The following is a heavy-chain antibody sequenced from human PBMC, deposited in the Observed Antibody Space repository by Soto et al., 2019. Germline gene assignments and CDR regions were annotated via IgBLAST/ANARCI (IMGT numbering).Heavy chain of an antibody. V-gene: IGHV3-30*18. Sequence: PGGSLRLSCAASGFNFSSYGIHWVRQAPGKGLEWVALISYDGGDKYYADSVKGRFTISRDNSKNTLYLQMNSLRDEDTAVYYCAKDAPYYYDSSGYYGPFDYWGQGTLVTVSS. D-gene: IGHD3-22*01. CDR2: ISYDGGDK. CDR1: GFNFSSYG. J-gene: IGHJ4*02. CDR3: AKDAPYYYDSSGYYGPFDY.